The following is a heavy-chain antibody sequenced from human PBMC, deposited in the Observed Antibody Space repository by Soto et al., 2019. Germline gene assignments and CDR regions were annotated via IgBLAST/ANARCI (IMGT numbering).Heavy chain of an antibody. V-gene: IGHV1-18*04. CDR3: AREKVMITFGGDIARRAFDI. CDR2: ISAYNGNT. Sequence: QVQLVQSGAEVKKPGASVKVSCKASGYTFTSYGISWVRQAPGQGLEWMGWISAYNGNTNYAQKVQGRGTMTTDTSTSRAYMELRSLRSDDTAVYYCAREKVMITFGGDIARRAFDIWGQGTMVTVSS. D-gene: IGHD3-16*02. CDR1: GYTFTSYG. J-gene: IGHJ3*02.